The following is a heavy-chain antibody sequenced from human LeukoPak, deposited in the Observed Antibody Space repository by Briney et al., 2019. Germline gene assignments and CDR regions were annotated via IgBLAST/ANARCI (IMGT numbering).Heavy chain of an antibody. V-gene: IGHV3-49*03. J-gene: IGHJ4*02. D-gene: IGHD1-1*01. CDR1: GFTFGDYA. Sequence: GVLRLSCTASGFTFGDYAMSWIRQAPGKGLEWVGFIRSKAYGETADYAASVKGRFTISRDDSKAIAYLQMNSLKTEDTAVYHCTRDRGAYNLYDYWGQGTLVTVFS. CDR3: TRDRGAYNLYDY. CDR2: IRSKAYGETA.